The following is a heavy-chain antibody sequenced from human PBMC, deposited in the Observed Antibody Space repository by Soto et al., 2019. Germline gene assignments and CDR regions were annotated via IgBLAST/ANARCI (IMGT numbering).Heavy chain of an antibody. CDR1: GGSISSSGYY. Sequence: SETLSLTCTVSGGSISSSGYYWGWIRQPPGKGLEWIGTIYYSGSTYYNPSLKSRVTISVDTSKNQFSLKLSSVTAADTAVYYCARHTDCGSGSSCLGSDNMDTDAFDIWGQGTMVT. D-gene: IGHD3-10*01. V-gene: IGHV4-39*01. J-gene: IGHJ3*02. CDR2: IYYSGST. CDR3: ARHTDCGSGSSCLGSDNMDTDAFDI.